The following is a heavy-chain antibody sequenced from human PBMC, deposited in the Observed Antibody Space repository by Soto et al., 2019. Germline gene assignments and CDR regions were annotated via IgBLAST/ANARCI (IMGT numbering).Heavy chain of an antibody. V-gene: IGHV4-61*01. CDR2: IYYSGST. Sequence: SETLSLTCTVSGGSVSSGSYYWSWIRQPPGKGLEWIGYIYYSGSTNYNPSLESRVTISVDTSKNQFSLKLSSVTAADTAVYYCASLYYDSSGYYPLFDYWGQGTLVTVSS. CDR1: GGSVSSGSYY. J-gene: IGHJ4*02. CDR3: ASLYYDSSGYYPLFDY. D-gene: IGHD3-22*01.